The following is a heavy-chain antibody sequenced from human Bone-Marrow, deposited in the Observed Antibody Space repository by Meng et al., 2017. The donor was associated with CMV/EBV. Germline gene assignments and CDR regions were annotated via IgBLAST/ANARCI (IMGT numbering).Heavy chain of an antibody. J-gene: IGHJ6*02. V-gene: IGHV1-18*01. CDR2: ISSYNGNT. CDR3: ARVSKQQQHTEKSGPGPINYYYYGMDV. D-gene: IGHD6-13*01. Sequence: ASVKVSCKASGYTFTSYGISWVRQAPGQGLEWMGWISSYNGNTNYAQKLQGRVTMTTDTSTSTAYMELRSLRSDDTAVYYCARVSKQQQHTEKSGPGPINYYYYGMDVWGQGPTVTVSS. CDR1: GYTFTSYG.